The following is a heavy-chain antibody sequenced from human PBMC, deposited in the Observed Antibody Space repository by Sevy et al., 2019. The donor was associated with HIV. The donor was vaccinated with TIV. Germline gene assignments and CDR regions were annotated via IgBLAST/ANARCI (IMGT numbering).Heavy chain of an antibody. J-gene: IGHJ4*02. D-gene: IGHD6-13*01. CDR2: IRYDGSNK. V-gene: IGHV3-30*02. CDR3: AKSYFLGPIAAAGPLDY. Sequence: GGSLRLSCAASVFTFSSYGMHWVRQAPGKGLEWVAFIRYDGSNKYYADSVKGRFTISRDNSKNTLYLQMNSLRAEDTAVYYCAKSYFLGPIAAAGPLDYWGQGTLVTVSS. CDR1: VFTFSSYG.